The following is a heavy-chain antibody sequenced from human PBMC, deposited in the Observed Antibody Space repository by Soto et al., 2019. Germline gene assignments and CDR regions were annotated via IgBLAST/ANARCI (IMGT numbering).Heavy chain of an antibody. J-gene: IGHJ4*02. V-gene: IGHV1-18*04. CDR2: ISAYNGDT. CDR3: VLGGLETGYYRDMDY. CDR1: GYTFKNYG. D-gene: IGHD3-9*01. Sequence: QDHLVQSGGEVEKPGASAKVSCKASGYTFKNYGINWVRQAPGRGLEWVAWISAYNGDTSYAQHLQGRVNVTTETLTNTAYMELRSLRPDDTAVYFCVLGGLETGYYRDMDYWGQGTLVSVSS.